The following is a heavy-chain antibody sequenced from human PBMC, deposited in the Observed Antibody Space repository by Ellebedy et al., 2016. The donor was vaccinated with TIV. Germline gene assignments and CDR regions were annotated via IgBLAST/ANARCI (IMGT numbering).Heavy chain of an antibody. D-gene: IGHD2-15*01. J-gene: IGHJ3*02. V-gene: IGHV3-66*01. CDR3: ARMFQSYTLDI. Sequence: GESLKISCAASGFTFSNYAMSWVRQAPGKGPEWVSGIYTDDTTYYADSVKGRFTISRDNSKNTLFLQMSGLTTEDTAVYSCARMFQSYTLDIWGLGTMVTVSS. CDR1: GFTFSNYA. CDR2: IYTDDTT.